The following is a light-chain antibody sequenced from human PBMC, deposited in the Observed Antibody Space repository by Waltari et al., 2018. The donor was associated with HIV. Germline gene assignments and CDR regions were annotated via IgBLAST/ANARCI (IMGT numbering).Light chain of an antibody. Sequence: HSALTQPASVSGSPGQSLTISCTGPTSAISAFNFVSWYQQSPGRAPKLIIFEVYSRPSGISDRFSGSKSGVTASLTISALRAEDEADYFCSSYSARGFVVFGGGTKVTVL. CDR3: SSYSARGFVV. CDR2: EVY. V-gene: IGLV2-14*01. J-gene: IGLJ3*02. CDR1: TSAISAFNF.